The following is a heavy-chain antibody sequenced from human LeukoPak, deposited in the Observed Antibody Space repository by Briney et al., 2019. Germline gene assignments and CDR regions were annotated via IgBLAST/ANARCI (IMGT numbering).Heavy chain of an antibody. Sequence: SETLSLTCAVYGGSFSGYYWSWIRQPPGKGLEWIGEINHSGSTNYNPSLKSRVTISVDTSKNQFSLKLSSVTAADTAVYYCAREDYYGSGTFDYWGQGTLVTVSS. V-gene: IGHV4-34*01. CDR3: AREDYYGSGTFDY. CDR1: GGSFSGYY. CDR2: INHSGST. J-gene: IGHJ4*02. D-gene: IGHD3-10*01.